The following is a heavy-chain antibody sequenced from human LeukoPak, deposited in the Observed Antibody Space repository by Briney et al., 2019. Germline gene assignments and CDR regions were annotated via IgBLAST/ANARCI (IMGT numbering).Heavy chain of an antibody. CDR2: IRYDGSNK. Sequence: GGSLRLSCAASGFTFSSYGMHWVRQAPGKGLEWVAFIRYDGSNKYYADSVKGRFTISRDNSKNTLYLQMNSLRAEDTAVYYCAMAIVATISYWGQGTLVTVSS. CDR1: GFTFSSYG. CDR3: AMAIVATISY. V-gene: IGHV3-30*02. D-gene: IGHD5-12*01. J-gene: IGHJ4*02.